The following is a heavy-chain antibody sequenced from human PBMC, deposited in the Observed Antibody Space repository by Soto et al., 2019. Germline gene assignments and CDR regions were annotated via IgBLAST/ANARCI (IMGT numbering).Heavy chain of an antibody. Sequence: PSETLSLTCAVSGGSISSGGYSWSWIRQPPGKGLEWIGYIYHSGSIYYNPSLKSRVTISVDRSKSQFSLKLSSVTDADTAVYYCARVTDYWGQGTLVTVS. CDR3: ARVTDY. CDR1: GGSISSGGYS. CDR2: IYHSGSI. J-gene: IGHJ4*02. V-gene: IGHV4-30-2*01.